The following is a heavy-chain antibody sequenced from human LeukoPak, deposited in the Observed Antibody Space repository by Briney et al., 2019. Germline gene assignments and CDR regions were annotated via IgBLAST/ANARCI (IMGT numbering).Heavy chain of an antibody. CDR1: GGSISSYY. J-gene: IGHJ4*02. D-gene: IGHD6-19*01. Sequence: SETLSLTCTVSGGSISSYYWSWIRQPPGKGLVWIGYIYYSGSTNYNPSLKSRVTMSVDTSKNQFSLKLSSVTAADTAVYYCARARIAVAGTTYYFDYWGQGTLVTVSS. CDR3: ARARIAVAGTTYYFDY. V-gene: IGHV4-59*12. CDR2: IYYSGST.